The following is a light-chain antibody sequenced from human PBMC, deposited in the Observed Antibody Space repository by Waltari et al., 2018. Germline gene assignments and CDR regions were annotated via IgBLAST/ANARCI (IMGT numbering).Light chain of an antibody. CDR1: TNDIGTYDY. CDR3: SSYTSTSTLVV. CDR2: DVS. V-gene: IGLV2-14*03. J-gene: IGLJ2*01. Sequence: QSALTQPASVSGSPGQSITISCSGTTNDIGTYDYVSWYQHHPGKAPKLIIYDVSHRPSGVSSRFSGSKSGNTASLTVSGLKAEDEADYYCSSYTSTSTLVVFGGGTKLTVL.